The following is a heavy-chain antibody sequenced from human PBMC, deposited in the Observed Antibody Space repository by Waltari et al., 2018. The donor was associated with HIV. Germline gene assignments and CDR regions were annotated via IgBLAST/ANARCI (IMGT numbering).Heavy chain of an antibody. CDR3: VRDRTSETTGDFDS. J-gene: IGHJ4*02. D-gene: IGHD1-1*01. CDR2: ISRGGYYL. Sequence: EERLVESGGGLVKPGGSLPLSCTASGFNFNLFTLTWVRLVPGKGLEWVSSISRGGYYLYYSDAVKGRFTVSRDNAKNSLLLQLDTLTAEDTAVYFCVRDRTSETTGDFDSWGQGVPVTVSS. CDR1: GFNFNLFT. V-gene: IGHV3-21*02.